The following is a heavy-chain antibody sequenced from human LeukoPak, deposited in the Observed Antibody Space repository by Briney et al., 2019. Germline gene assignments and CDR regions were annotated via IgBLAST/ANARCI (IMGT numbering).Heavy chain of an antibody. CDR3: TTEPRWELPGLIH. V-gene: IGHV3-15*01. CDR1: GFTFTYVW. CDR2: IRSKSDGGTT. J-gene: IGHJ4*02. Sequence: GGSLRLSCTVSGFTFTYVWMSWVRQAPGKGLEWVGRIRSKSDGGTTDYAAPVKGRFTISRDDSKSMQYLQMSSLSTEDTAIYYCTTEPRWELPGLIHWGQGTLVTVSS. D-gene: IGHD1-26*01.